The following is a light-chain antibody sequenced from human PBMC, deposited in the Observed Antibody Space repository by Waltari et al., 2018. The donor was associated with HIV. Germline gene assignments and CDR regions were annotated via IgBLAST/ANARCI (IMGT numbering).Light chain of an antibody. CDR3: QQTHSAPWT. CDR1: QTIAKF. CDR2: SAS. V-gene: IGKV1-39*01. J-gene: IGKJ1*01. Sequence: DIQMTQSPSTLSASVGDRVTVSCRANQTIAKFLNWYQHKPGEAPNLLISSASNLHGGVPSRFGASGSGTDFALTITSLQHEDFVVYYCQQTHSAPWTFGQGTKIDIK.